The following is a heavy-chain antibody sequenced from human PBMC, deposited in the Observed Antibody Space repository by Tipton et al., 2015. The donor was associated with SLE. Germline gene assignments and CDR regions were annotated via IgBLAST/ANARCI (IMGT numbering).Heavy chain of an antibody. J-gene: IGHJ4*02. CDR1: GVSFSAYY. Sequence: TLSLTCAVSGVSFSAYYWSWIRQSPAKGLEWIGEINYSGSTKYNPSLKSRVTISVDASKNQFSLKMTSMTAADTAVYYCASVSIQHYDTSGYAYSFDYWGRGTLVTVSS. CDR3: ASVSIQHYDTSGYAYSFDY. CDR2: INYSGST. D-gene: IGHD3-22*01. V-gene: IGHV4-34*01.